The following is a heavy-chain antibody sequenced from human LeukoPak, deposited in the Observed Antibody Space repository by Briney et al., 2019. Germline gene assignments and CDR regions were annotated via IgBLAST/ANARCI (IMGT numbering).Heavy chain of an antibody. Sequence: SETLSLTCAVYGGSFSGYYWSWIRQPPGKGLEWIGEINHSGSTNYNPSLKSRVTISVDTSKNQFSLKLSSVTAADTAVYYCARSRVGSSRLYNWFDPWGQGTLVTVSS. J-gene: IGHJ5*02. CDR1: GGSFSGYY. V-gene: IGHV4-34*01. D-gene: IGHD6-13*01. CDR2: INHSGST. CDR3: ARSRVGSSRLYNWFDP.